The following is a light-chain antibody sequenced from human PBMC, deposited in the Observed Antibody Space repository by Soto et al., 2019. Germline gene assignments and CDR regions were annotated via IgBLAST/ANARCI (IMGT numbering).Light chain of an antibody. CDR3: QQYDLALT. CDR1: QSVSSN. CDR2: GAS. V-gene: IGKV3D-15*01. Sequence: EIVMTQSPATLSVSPGERATLSFRASQSVSSNLAWYQQKPGQAPRLLIHGASNRASGIPDRFSGRGSGTDFTLIISRLEPEDFAVYYCQQYDLALTFGPGTKVDIK. J-gene: IGKJ3*01.